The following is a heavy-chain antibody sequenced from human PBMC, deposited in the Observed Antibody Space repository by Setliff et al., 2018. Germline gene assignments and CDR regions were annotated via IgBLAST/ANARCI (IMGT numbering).Heavy chain of an antibody. CDR3: AKDGVGPTFTYFFDY. V-gene: IGHV3-30*02. J-gene: IGHJ4*02. Sequence: PGGSLRLSCAASDFTFSSYGMHWVRQASGKGLEWVAFIRWGGTRKDYADSVMGRVTISRDNSKNSLFLQMNSLRVDDTAIYYCAKDGVGPTFTYFFDYWGQGSQVTVSS. CDR1: DFTFSSYG. D-gene: IGHD1-26*01. CDR2: IRWGGTRK.